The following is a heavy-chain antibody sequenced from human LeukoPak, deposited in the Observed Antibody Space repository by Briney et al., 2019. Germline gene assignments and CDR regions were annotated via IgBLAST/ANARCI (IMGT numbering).Heavy chain of an antibody. CDR1: GDSISSGGHY. D-gene: IGHD1-14*01. J-gene: IGHJ5*02. CDR2: IYYSGST. CDR3: ARPRNAQDWFDP. V-gene: IGHV4-39*01. Sequence: SETLSLTCTVSGDSISSGGHYWSWIRQHPGKGLEWIGSIYYSGSTYYNPSLKSRVTISVDTSKNQFSLKLSSVTAADTAVYYCARPRNAQDWFDPWGQGTLVTVSS.